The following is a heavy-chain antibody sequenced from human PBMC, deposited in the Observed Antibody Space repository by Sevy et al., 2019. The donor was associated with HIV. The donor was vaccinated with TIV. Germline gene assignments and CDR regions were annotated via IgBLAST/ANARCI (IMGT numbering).Heavy chain of an antibody. CDR2: IYSGVSI. CDR3: AVVAEDY. J-gene: IGHJ4*02. CDR1: GFTVSSNY. Sequence: GGSLRLSCAASGFTVSSNYMSWVRQAPGKGLEWVSVIYSGVSISYADSVKGRFTISRDNSKNTLYLQMNGLRAEDMAVYYCAVVAEDYWGQGTLVTVSS. V-gene: IGHV3-53*01. D-gene: IGHD6-13*01.